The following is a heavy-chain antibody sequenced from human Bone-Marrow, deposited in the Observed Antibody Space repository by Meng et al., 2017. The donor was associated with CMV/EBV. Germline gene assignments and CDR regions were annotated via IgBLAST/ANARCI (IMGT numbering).Heavy chain of an antibody. V-gene: IGHV4-39*01. CDR3: ARHFDYPNGVDI. CDR1: GDPVSSTIYY. CDR2: LYYSGST. Sequence: SETLSLTCSVSGDPVSSTIYYWGWLRQPPGKGLEWIGSLYYSGSTYYNPSLKSRVTISVDTSKNKFSLNLSSVTAADTAVYYCARHFDYPNGVDIWGQGTMVTVSS. D-gene: IGHD2-8*01. J-gene: IGHJ3*02.